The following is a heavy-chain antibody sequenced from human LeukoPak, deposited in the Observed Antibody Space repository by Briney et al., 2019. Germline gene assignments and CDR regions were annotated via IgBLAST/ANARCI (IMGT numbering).Heavy chain of an antibody. CDR3: ARSYYDFWSGYYAFDI. D-gene: IGHD3-3*01. J-gene: IGHJ3*02. CDR2: MNPNSGNT. Sequence: GASVKVSCKASGYTFTSYDINWVRQATGQGLEWMGWMNPNSGNTGYAQKFQSRVTITRNTSISTAYMELSSLRSEDTAVYYCARSYYDFWSGYYAFDIWGQGTMVTVSS. V-gene: IGHV1-8*03. CDR1: GYTFTSYD.